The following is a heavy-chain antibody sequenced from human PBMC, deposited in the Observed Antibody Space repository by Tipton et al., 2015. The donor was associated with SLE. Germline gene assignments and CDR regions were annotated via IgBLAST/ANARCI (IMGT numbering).Heavy chain of an antibody. V-gene: IGHV3-20*04. D-gene: IGHD3-16*02. CDR3: ARDQIMITFGGVIGGAFDI. Sequence: GSLRLSCVGSGFTFDDYGMSWVRQAPGKGLEWVSGINWNGGSTGYADSVKGRFTISRDNAKNSLYLQMNSLTVEDTAVYYCARDQIMITFGGVIGGAFDIWGQGTMVTVSS. CDR2: INWNGGST. CDR1: GFTFDDYG. J-gene: IGHJ3*02.